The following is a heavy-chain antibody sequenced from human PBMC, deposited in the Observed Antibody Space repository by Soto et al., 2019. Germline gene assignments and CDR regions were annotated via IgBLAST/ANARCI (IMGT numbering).Heavy chain of an antibody. CDR3: ARGYIVLVPAAPYYYGMEV. Sequence: QVQLVQSGAEVKKPGSSVKVSCKASGGTFSSYAISWVRQAPGQGLEWMGGIIPIFGTANYAQKFQGRVTITADESTSTAYMELSSLRSKDTAVYYWARGYIVLVPAAPYYYGMEVWGQGTTVTVSS. CDR1: GGTFSSYA. V-gene: IGHV1-69*12. J-gene: IGHJ6*02. D-gene: IGHD2-2*01. CDR2: IIPIFGTA.